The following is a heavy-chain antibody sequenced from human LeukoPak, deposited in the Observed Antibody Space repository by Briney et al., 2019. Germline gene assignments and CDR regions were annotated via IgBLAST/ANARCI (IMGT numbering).Heavy chain of an antibody. Sequence: ASVKVSCKASGGTFSSHAISWVRQAPGQGLEWMGGIIPIFGTANYAQKFQGRVTITADESTSTAYMELSSLRSEDTAVYYCARPMSPYYYYGMDVWGQGTTVTVSS. J-gene: IGHJ6*02. D-gene: IGHD3-22*01. CDR1: GGTFSSHA. CDR2: IIPIFGTA. V-gene: IGHV1-69*13. CDR3: ARPMSPYYYYGMDV.